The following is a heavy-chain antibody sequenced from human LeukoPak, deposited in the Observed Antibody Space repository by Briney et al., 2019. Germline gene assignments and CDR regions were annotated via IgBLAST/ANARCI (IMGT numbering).Heavy chain of an antibody. D-gene: IGHD6-19*01. CDR2: INAGNGNT. CDR1: GYTFTSYA. V-gene: IGHV1-3*01. J-gene: IGHJ6*02. CDR3: AKDRMYSSATRGMDV. Sequence: EASVKVSCKASGYTFTSYAMHWVRQAPGQRLEWMGWINAGNGNTKYSQKFQGRVTITRDTSASTAYMELSSLRSEDTAVYYCAKDRMYSSATRGMDVWGQGTTVTVSS.